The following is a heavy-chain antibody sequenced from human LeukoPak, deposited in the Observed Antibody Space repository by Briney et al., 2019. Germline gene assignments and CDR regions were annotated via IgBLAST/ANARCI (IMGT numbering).Heavy chain of an antibody. V-gene: IGHV3-23*01. CDR1: GFTFSTYA. CDR2: ISGSGGST. Sequence: SGGSLRLSCAASGFTFSTYAVHWVRQAPGRGPEWVSAISGSGGSTYYADSVKGRFTISRDNSKNTLYLQMNSLRAEDTAVYYCAKTQDGGRYYYDSSGYTKDYWGQGTLVTVSS. CDR3: AKTQDGGRYYYDSSGYTKDY. J-gene: IGHJ4*02. D-gene: IGHD3-22*01.